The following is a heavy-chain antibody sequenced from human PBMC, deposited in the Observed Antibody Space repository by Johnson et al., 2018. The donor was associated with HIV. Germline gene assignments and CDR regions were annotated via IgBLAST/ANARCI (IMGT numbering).Heavy chain of an antibody. D-gene: IGHD3-10*01. V-gene: IGHV3-11*04. J-gene: IGHJ3*02. CDR3: ARAGKWSGDAFDI. CDR1: GFTFSDYY. CDR2: ISSSGST. Sequence: QVQLVESGGGLVKPGGSLRLSCAASGFTFSDYYMSWIRQAPGKGLEWVSYISSSGSTYYADSVKGRFTISRDNSKNTLYLQMDSLRAEDMAVYYCARAGKWSGDAFDIWGQGTMVTVSS.